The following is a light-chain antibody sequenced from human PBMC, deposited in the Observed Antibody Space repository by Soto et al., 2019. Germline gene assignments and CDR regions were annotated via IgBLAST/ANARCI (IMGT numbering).Light chain of an antibody. CDR3: QQYGSSPRT. V-gene: IGKV3-20*01. J-gene: IGKJ1*01. CDR2: GAS. CDR1: QTVTTD. Sequence: EIVMTQSPVTLSVSPGERATLSCRASQTVTTDLAWYQQKPGQAPRLLIYGASSRATGIPDRFSGSGSGTDFTLTISSLEPEDSAVYYCQQYGSSPRTFGQGTKVDIK.